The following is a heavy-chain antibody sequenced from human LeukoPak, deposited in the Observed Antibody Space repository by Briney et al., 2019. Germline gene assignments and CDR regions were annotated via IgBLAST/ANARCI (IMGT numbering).Heavy chain of an antibody. CDR3: ARDYHRPYCSSTSCYASNNWFDP. J-gene: IGHJ5*02. CDR1: GGSISSSKYY. CDR2: INHSGST. D-gene: IGHD2-2*01. Sequence: SETLSLTCTVSGGSISSSKYYWGWIRQPPGKGLEWIGEINHSGSTNYNPSLKSRVTISVDTSKNQFSLKLSSVTAADTAVYYCARDYHRPYCSSTSCYASNNWFDPWGQGTLVTVSS. V-gene: IGHV4-39*07.